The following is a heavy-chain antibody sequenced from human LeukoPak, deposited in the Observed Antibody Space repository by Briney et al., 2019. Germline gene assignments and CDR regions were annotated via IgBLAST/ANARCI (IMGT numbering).Heavy chain of an antibody. V-gene: IGHV3-30-3*01. Sequence: GRSLRLSCAASGSTFSSYAMHWVRQAPGKGLEWVAVISYDGSNKYYADSVKGRFTISRDNSKNTLYLQMNSLRAEDTAVYYCASGKDYDFWSSFDYWGQGTLVTVSS. D-gene: IGHD3-3*01. CDR2: ISYDGSNK. J-gene: IGHJ4*02. CDR1: GSTFSSYA. CDR3: ASGKDYDFWSSFDY.